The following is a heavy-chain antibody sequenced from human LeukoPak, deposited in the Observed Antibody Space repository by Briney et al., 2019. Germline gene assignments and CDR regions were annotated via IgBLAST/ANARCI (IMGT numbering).Heavy chain of an antibody. V-gene: IGHV3-74*01. J-gene: IGHJ4*02. CDR3: VRDGDDFNFDY. Sequence: PGGSLRLSRAASGFTFRSHWMHWVRQAPGKGLVWVSRVKGDGSFTNYADSVYGRFTISRDNAKNTLYLHMHSLRVEDTAVYYCVRDGDDFNFDYWGQGSLVTVSS. D-gene: IGHD5-24*01. CDR1: GFTFRSHW. CDR2: VKGDGSFT.